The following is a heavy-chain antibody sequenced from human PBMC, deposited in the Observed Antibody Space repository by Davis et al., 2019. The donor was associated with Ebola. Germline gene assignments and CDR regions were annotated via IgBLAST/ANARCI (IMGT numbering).Heavy chain of an antibody. J-gene: IGHJ3*02. CDR1: GDSVSGGKSY. V-gene: IGHV4-61*01. CDR2: IYHSGST. Sequence: SETLSLTCNVSGDSVSGGKSYWSWIRQPPGKGLEWIGFIYHSGSTDYNPSLKSRVTISLDTSKNQFSLKLRSVTAADTAVYYCARDTNAFDTWGQGTVVTVSS. CDR3: ARDTNAFDT.